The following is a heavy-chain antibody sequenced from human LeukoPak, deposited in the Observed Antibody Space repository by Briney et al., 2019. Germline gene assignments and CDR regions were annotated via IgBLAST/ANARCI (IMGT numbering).Heavy chain of an antibody. CDR2: IYTSGST. CDR1: GGSISSYY. V-gene: IGHV4-4*07. D-gene: IGHD3-10*01. J-gene: IGHJ4*02. CDR3: AREADGSGSYYTGTLDY. Sequence: PSETLSLTCTVSGGSISSYYWSWIRQPAGKGLEWIGRIYTSGSTNYNPSLKSRVTMSVDTSKNQFSLKLSSVTAADTAVYYCAREADGSGSYYTGTLDYWGQGTLVTVSS.